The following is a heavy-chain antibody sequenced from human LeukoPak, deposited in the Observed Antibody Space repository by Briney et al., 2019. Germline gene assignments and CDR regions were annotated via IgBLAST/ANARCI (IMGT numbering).Heavy chain of an antibody. CDR2: VYYTGSA. V-gene: IGHV4-39*01. CDR1: GSSISSTSYH. CDR3: ARYASGSYYWFDP. J-gene: IGHJ5*02. Sequence: SETLSLTCTGSGSSISSTSYHWAWIRQPPGKGLEWIETVYYTGSAYYNPSLKRRLTISVDKSKSQFSLKLSSVTTADTALYYCARYASGSYYWFDPWRQGTMVTVSS. D-gene: IGHD3-10*01.